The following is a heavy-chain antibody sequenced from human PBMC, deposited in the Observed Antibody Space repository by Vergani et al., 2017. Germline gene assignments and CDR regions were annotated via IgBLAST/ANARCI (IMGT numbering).Heavy chain of an antibody. CDR3: AKGLERITIFGVVIAPFDY. J-gene: IGHJ4*02. V-gene: IGHV3-23*01. Sequence: EVQLLESGGGLVQPGGSLRLSCAASGFTFSSYAMSWVRQAPGKGLEWVSAISGSGGSTYYADSVKGRFTISRDNSKNTLYLQMNSLRAEDTAVCYCAKGLERITIFGVVIAPFDYWGQGTLVTVSS. CDR2: ISGSGGST. D-gene: IGHD3-3*01. CDR1: GFTFSSYA.